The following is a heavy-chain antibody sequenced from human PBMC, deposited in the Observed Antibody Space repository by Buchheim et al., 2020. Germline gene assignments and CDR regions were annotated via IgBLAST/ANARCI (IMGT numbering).Heavy chain of an antibody. CDR3: ARDLRYCSGGSCFDL. D-gene: IGHD2-15*01. CDR1: GGTFSSYA. J-gene: IGHJ2*01. Sequence: QVQLVQSGAEVKKPGSSVKVSCKASGGTFSSYAISWVRQAPGQGLEWMGRIIPILGIANSAQKFQGRVTITADKSTSPAYLELSSLRSEDTAVYYCARDLRYCSGGSCFDLWGRGTL. CDR2: IIPILGIA. V-gene: IGHV1-69*04.